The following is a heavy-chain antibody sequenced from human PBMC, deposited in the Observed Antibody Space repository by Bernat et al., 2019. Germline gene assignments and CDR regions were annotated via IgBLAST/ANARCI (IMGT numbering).Heavy chain of an antibody. J-gene: IGHJ4*02. CDR1: GYTFTSYY. D-gene: IGHD3-10*01. Sequence: QVQLVQSGAEVKKPGASVKVSCKASGYTFTSYYMHWVRQAPGQGLEWMGIINPSGGSTSYAQKFQGRATLTRDRSRSRVYMELSSLGSENTAVYYCARVGGKGGREYGSGSQPPDYWGQGTLVTVSS. CDR3: ARVGGKGGREYGSGSQPPDY. V-gene: IGHV1-46*01. CDR2: INPSGGST.